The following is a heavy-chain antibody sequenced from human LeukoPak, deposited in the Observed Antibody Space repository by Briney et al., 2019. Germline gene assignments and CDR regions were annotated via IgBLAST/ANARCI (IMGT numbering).Heavy chain of an antibody. V-gene: IGHV3-33*01. CDR1: GFTFSNYG. CDR2: TWYDGSKK. J-gene: IGHJ4*02. CDR3: ARDRGSSQFDY. Sequence: GRSLRLSCAASGFTFSNYGMHWVRQAPGKGLEWVAVTWYDGSKKYYADSVKGRFTISRDNSKNTLDLQMNSLRAEDTAVYYCARDRGSSQFDYWGQGTLVTVSS. D-gene: IGHD6-13*01.